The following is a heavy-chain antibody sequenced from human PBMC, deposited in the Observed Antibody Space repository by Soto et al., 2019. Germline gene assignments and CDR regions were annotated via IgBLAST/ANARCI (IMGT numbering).Heavy chain of an antibody. D-gene: IGHD6-13*01. Sequence: GGSLRLSCAASGLFSSYWMHWVRQAPGKGLVWVSRIDSAGTTINYADSVKGRFTISRDNAQNTLYLQMDSLRVEDTAVYYCARGPPDYSTSRYVGDYWGQGALVTVSS. J-gene: IGHJ4*01. CDR3: ARGPPDYSTSRYVGDY. CDR1: GLFSSYW. V-gene: IGHV3-74*01. CDR2: IDSAGTTI.